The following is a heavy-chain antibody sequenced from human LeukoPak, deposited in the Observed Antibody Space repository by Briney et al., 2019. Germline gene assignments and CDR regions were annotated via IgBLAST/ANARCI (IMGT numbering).Heavy chain of an antibody. CDR3: ASPPPAPVAGTLGQDYYYYMDV. J-gene: IGHJ6*03. Sequence: SVKVSCKASGGTFSSYAISWVRQAPGQGLEWMGGIIPIFGTANYAQKFQGRVTITTDESTSTAYMELSSLRSEDTAVYYCASPPPAPVAGTLGQDYYYYMDVWGKGTTVTVSS. V-gene: IGHV1-69*05. D-gene: IGHD6-19*01. CDR2: IIPIFGTA. CDR1: GGTFSSYA.